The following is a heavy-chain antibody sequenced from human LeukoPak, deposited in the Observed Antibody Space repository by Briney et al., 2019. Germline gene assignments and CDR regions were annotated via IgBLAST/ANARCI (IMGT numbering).Heavy chain of an antibody. Sequence: GGSLRLSCAASGFTFSGSVMHWVRQASGKGLEWVARIRTKANNYATAFAASVKGRFTISRDDSKNTAYLQMNSLRAEDTAIYYCAKDPYGSGSYPSYWGQGTLVTVSS. CDR1: GFTFSGSV. CDR2: IRTKANNYAT. D-gene: IGHD3-10*01. CDR3: AKDPYGSGSYPSY. V-gene: IGHV3-73*01. J-gene: IGHJ4*02.